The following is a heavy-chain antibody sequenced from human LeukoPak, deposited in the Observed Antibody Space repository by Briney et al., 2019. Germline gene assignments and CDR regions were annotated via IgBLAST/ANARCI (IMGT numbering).Heavy chain of an antibody. Sequence: GGSLRLSCAASGFTFSSYGMHWVRQAPGKGLEWLAFIRYDGTNKYYADSVKGRFTISRDNSKNTLYLQMNSLRAEDTALYYCARDTHCGGDCYMNDYWGQGTLVTVSS. V-gene: IGHV3-30*02. CDR3: ARDTHCGGDCYMNDY. D-gene: IGHD2-21*02. CDR2: IRYDGTNK. J-gene: IGHJ4*02. CDR1: GFTFSSYG.